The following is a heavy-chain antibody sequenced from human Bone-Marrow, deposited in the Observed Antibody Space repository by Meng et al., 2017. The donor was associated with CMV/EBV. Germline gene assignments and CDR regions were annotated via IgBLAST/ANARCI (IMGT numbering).Heavy chain of an antibody. CDR3: ARQILQYLDY. D-gene: IGHD4-11*01. J-gene: IGHJ4*02. V-gene: IGHV4-38-2*02. CDR1: GYSISSGYY. CDR2: IYYSGST. Sequence: ESLKISCTVSGYSISSGYYWGWIRQPPGKGLEWIGSIYYSGSTYYNPSLKSRVTISVDTSKNQFSLKLSSVTAADTAVYYCARQILQYLDYWGQGTLVTVSS.